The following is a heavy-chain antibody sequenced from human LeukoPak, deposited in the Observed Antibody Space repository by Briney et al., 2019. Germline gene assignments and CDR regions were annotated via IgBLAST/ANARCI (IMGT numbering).Heavy chain of an antibody. CDR2: VSSSGSTI. D-gene: IGHD3-10*01. V-gene: IGHV3-48*03. J-gene: IGHJ4*02. CDR1: GFTFSSYE. Sequence: PGGSLRLSCAASGFTFSSYEMNWVRQAPGKGLEWVSYVSSSGSTIYYADSVKGRFTISRDNAKNSLYLQMNSLRAEDTAVYYCARLTVWFGEFYDYWGQGTLVTVSS. CDR3: ARLTVWFGEFYDY.